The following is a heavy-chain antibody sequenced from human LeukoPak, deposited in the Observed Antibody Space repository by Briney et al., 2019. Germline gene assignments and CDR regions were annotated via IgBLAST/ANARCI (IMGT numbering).Heavy chain of an antibody. D-gene: IGHD3-10*01. CDR1: GFTISSYA. J-gene: IGHJ3*02. CDR2: ISYDGSNK. V-gene: IGHV3-30*01. Sequence: GGSLRLSCAASGFTISSYAMHWVRQAPGKGLEWVAVISYDGSNKYYADSVKGRFTISRDNSKNTLYLQMNSLRAEDTAVYYCARAAYYYGSGSYSEGAFDIWGQGTMVTVSS. CDR3: ARAAYYYGSGSYSEGAFDI.